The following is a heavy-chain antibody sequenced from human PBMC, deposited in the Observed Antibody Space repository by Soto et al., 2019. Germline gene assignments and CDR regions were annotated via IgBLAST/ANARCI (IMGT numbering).Heavy chain of an antibody. D-gene: IGHD3-10*01. Sequence: QVQLVQSGAEVKKPGSSVKVSCKASGGTFSSYAISWVRQAPGQGLEWMGGIIPIFGTANYAQKFQGRVTITADESTSTAYMELSSLRSEDTAVYYCARDAGPITMVRGVIGRSDYWGQGTLVTVSS. CDR3: ARDAGPITMVRGVIGRSDY. CDR1: GGTFSSYA. J-gene: IGHJ4*02. V-gene: IGHV1-69*01. CDR2: IIPIFGTA.